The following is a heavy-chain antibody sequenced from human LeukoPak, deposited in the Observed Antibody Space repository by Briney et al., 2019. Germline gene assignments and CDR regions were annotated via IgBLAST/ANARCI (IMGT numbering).Heavy chain of an antibody. V-gene: IGHV4-31*03. D-gene: IGHD3-22*01. CDR1: GGSISSGGYY. CDR2: IYYSGST. Sequence: SETLSLTCTVSGGSISSGGYYWSWIRQHPGKGLEWIGYIYYSGSTYYNPSLKSRVTISVDTSKNQFSLKLSSVTAADTAVYYCARKYYYDSSGYYYAYYFDYWGQGTLVTVSS. CDR3: ARKYYYDSSGYYYAYYFDY. J-gene: IGHJ4*02.